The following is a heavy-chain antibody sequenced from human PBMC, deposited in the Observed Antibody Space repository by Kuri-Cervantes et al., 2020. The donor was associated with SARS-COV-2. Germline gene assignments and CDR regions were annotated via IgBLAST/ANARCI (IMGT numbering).Heavy chain of an antibody. D-gene: IGHD6-19*01. CDR3: ARSYSSGWYEARRGGTWYFDL. J-gene: IGHJ2*01. CDR1: GGSISSYY. V-gene: IGHV4-59*12. CDR2: IYNSGST. Sequence: GSLRLSCTVSGGSISSYYWSLIRQPPGKGLEWIGYIYNSGSTNYNPSLKSRVTISVDTSQNQFSLKLTAVTAAGTAVYYCARSYSSGWYEARRGGTWYFDLWGRGTPVTGSS.